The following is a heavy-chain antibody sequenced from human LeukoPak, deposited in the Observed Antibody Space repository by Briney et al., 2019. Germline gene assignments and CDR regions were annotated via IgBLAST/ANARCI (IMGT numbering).Heavy chain of an antibody. CDR2: MNPNSGNT. CDR3: ARAIVVVPAATVGYYFDY. CDR1: GYTFTSYD. Sequence: ASVKVSCKASGYTFTSYDINWVRQATGQGLEWMGWMNPNSGNTGYAQKFQGRVTMTRNTSMSTAYMELSSLRSEDTAVYYCARAIVVVPAATVGYYFDYWGQGTLVTVSS. V-gene: IGHV1-8*01. J-gene: IGHJ4*02. D-gene: IGHD2-2*01.